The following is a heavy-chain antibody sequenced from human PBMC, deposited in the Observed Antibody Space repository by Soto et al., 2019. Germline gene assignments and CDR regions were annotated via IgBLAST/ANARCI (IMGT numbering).Heavy chain of an antibody. CDR1: GGSISSCDYY. V-gene: IGHV4-30-4*01. CDR3: ARGNGVTPATRWFDP. J-gene: IGHJ5*02. Sequence: SETLSLTCTVSGGSISSCDYYLSLIRQPPGKGLEWIGYIYYSGSTYYNPSLKSRVTISVDTSKNQFSLKLSSVTAADTAVYYCARGNGVTPATRWFDPWGQGTLVTVSS. CDR2: IYYSGST. D-gene: IGHD1-1*01.